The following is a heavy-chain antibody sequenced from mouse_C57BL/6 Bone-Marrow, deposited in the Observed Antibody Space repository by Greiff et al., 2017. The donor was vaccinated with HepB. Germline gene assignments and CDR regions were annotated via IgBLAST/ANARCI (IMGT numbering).Heavy chain of an antibody. D-gene: IGHD2-4*01. V-gene: IGHV1-64*01. CDR3: AMSYDSLYYFDY. J-gene: IGHJ2*01. Sequence: QVQLQQPGAELVKPGASVKLSCKASGYTFTSYWMHWVKQRPGQGLEWIGMIHPNSGSTNYNEKFKSKATLTVDKSSSTAYMQLSSLTSEDSAVYYCAMSYDSLYYFDYWGQGTTLTVSS. CDR1: GYTFTSYW. CDR2: IHPNSGST.